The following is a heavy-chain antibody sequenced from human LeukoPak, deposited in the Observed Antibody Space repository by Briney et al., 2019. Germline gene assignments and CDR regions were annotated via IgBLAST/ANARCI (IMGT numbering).Heavy chain of an antibody. D-gene: IGHD4-23*01. CDR3: ARLSSYGGNSIFDY. Sequence: SGGSLRLSCAASGFTFSSYGMHWVRQAPGKGLEWVAVIWYDGSNKYYADSVKGRFTISRDNSKNTLYLQMNSMRPEETAVYYCARLSSYGGNSIFDYWGQGTLVTVSS. V-gene: IGHV3-33*01. CDR2: IWYDGSNK. J-gene: IGHJ4*02. CDR1: GFTFSSYG.